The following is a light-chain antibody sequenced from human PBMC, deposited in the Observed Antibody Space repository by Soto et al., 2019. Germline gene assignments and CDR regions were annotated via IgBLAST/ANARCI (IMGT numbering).Light chain of an antibody. CDR2: EDN. CDR3: QSYSPVV. CDR1: SGSIASNY. V-gene: IGLV6-57*04. J-gene: IGLJ2*01. Sequence: NFMLTQPHSVSESPGKTVTISCTRSSGSIASNYVQRYQQRPGSAPTTVIYEDNQRPSGVPDRFSGSIDSSSNSASLTISGLKTEDEADYYCQSYSPVVFGGGTQLTVL.